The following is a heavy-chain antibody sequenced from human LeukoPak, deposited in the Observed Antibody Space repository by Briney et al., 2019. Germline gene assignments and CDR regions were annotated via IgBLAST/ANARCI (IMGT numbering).Heavy chain of an antibody. D-gene: IGHD2-15*01. J-gene: IGHJ4*02. CDR2: INPNSGGT. CDR1: GYTFTGYY. V-gene: IGHV1-2*02. CDR3: ATYCSGGSCNSGY. Sequence: ASVKVSCKASGYTFTGYYMHWVRQAPGQGLEWMGWINPNSGGTNYAQKFQGRVTMTRDTSISTAYMELSRLRSDDTAVYYCATYCSGGSCNSGYWGQGTLVTVSS.